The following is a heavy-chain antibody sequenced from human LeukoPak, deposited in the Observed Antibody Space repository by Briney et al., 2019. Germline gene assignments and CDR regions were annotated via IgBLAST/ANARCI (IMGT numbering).Heavy chain of an antibody. J-gene: IGHJ6*02. CDR1: EFTFSGYW. Sequence: GSLRLSCEASEFTFSGYWMHWVRQAPGKGLEWVANINQDGSEKYYVDSVKGRFTISRDNGKNSLHLQMNSLRAEDTAIYYCARALGVWGQGTTVTVSS. V-gene: IGHV3-7*03. CDR2: INQDGSEK. CDR3: ARALGV.